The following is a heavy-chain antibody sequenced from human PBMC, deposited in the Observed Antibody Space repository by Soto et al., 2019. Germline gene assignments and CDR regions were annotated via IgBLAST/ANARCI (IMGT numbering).Heavy chain of an antibody. D-gene: IGHD3-9*01. CDR2: IHPLDSET. CDR3: AKFCFPGAIYFNT. CDR1: GYNFTAFW. V-gene: IGHV5-51*01. Sequence: GESLKSSCKVSGYNFTAFWLGWVRQMPGKGLEWMANIHPLDSETNYGPSFQGQVTISADTSITTAFLHWSNLKASDTGIYFCAKFCFPGAIYFNTWCQGSLVTVSS. J-gene: IGHJ4*02.